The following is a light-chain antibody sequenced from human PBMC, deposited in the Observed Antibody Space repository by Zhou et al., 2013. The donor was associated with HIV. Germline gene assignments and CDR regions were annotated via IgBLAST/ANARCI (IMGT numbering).Light chain of an antibody. Sequence: DIQMTQSPSSLSASVGDRVTITCQASQDISNYLNWYQQKPGKAPKLLIYDASNLDAGVPSRFSGSGSGTDFTLTISSLQPEDFATYYCQQSYGTPPYSFGQGTKLEIK. J-gene: IGKJ2*03. CDR2: DAS. CDR1: QDISNY. CDR3: QQSYGTPPYS. V-gene: IGKV1-33*01.